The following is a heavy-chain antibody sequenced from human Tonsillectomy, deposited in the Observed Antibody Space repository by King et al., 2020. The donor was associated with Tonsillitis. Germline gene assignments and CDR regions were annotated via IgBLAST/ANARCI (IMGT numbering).Heavy chain of an antibody. V-gene: IGHV3-43*01. J-gene: IGHJ4*02. Sequence: VQLVESGGVVIQPGGSLRLSCAASGFKFEDYTMHWVRQAPGKGPEWVSLITWDGSTTSYVDSVKGRFTISRDNSQNSLYLQMNRLRIEDTALYYCAKDISISGEMTVDYWGQGTRVTVSS. CDR1: GFKFEDYT. D-gene: IGHD4-17*01. CDR2: ITWDGSTT. CDR3: AKDISISGEMTVDY.